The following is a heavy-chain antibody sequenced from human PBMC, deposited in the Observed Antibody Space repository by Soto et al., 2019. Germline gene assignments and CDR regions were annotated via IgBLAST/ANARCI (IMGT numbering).Heavy chain of an antibody. D-gene: IGHD2-21*02. Sequence: GGSLRLSCAASGFHFYNYQIHLGRPAPGKGLEWGSGISPTSTYIYYADSVRGRFTISRDNSKKSVFLQMNSSVTAADTAVYYCARVRGPYCGGDCYPPTPNWFDPWGQGTLVTVSS. CDR1: GFHFYNYQ. CDR2: ISPTSTYI. V-gene: IGHV3-21*04. CDR3: ARVRGPYCGGDCYPPTPNWFDP. J-gene: IGHJ5*02.